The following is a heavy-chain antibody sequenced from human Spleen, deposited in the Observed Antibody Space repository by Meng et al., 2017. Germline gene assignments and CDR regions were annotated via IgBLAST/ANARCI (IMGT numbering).Heavy chain of an antibody. J-gene: IGHJ4*02. D-gene: IGHD5-24*01. CDR1: GFTFSDYT. CDR2: MTSRSTYI. V-gene: IGHV3-21*01. CDR3: ARAPSWSGDDYYYFDY. Sequence: GESLKISCAASGFTFSDYTMTWVRQAPGKGLDWVSSMTSRSTYINYADSVKGRFTISRDNAKQSLYLQMNGLRDEDTAVYYCARAPSWSGDDYYYFDYWGQGTLVTVSS.